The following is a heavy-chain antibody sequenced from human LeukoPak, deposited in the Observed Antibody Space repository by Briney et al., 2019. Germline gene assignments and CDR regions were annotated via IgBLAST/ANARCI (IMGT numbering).Heavy chain of an antibody. V-gene: IGHV4-30-4*01. CDR2: IYYSGST. J-gene: IGHJ4*02. CDR3: ARALRGAVGAADF. Sequence: PSQTLSLTCTVSGGSISSGDYYWSWIRQPPGKGLEWIGYIYYSGSTYYNPSLKSRVTISVDTSKNQFSLNLRSVTAADTAVYYCARALRGAVGAADFWGQGTLVTVSS. CDR1: GGSISSGDYY. D-gene: IGHD1-26*01.